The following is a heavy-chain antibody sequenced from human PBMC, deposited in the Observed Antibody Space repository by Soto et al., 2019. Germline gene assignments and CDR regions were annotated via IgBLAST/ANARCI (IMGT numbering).Heavy chain of an antibody. J-gene: IGHJ5*02. CDR3: AKDPRTWWNGNWFDP. Sequence: GGSLRLSFAASGFTFSSYAMSWVRQAPGKGLEWVSAISGSGGSTYYADSVKGRFTISRDNSKNTLYLQMNSLRAEDTAVYYCAKDPRTWWNGNWFDPWGQGTLVTVSS. CDR2: ISGSGGST. D-gene: IGHD1-1*01. V-gene: IGHV3-23*01. CDR1: GFTFSSYA.